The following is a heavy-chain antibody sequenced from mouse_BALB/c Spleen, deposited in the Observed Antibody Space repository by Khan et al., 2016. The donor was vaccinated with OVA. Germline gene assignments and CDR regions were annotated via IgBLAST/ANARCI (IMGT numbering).Heavy chain of an antibody. CDR1: GFSLTSYG. CDR2: IWAGGST. D-gene: IGHD1-3*01. V-gene: IGHV2-9*02. CDR3: ARLEDI. Sequence: VQLVESGPGLVAPSQSLSITCTVSGFSLTSYGVHWVRQPPGKGLEWLGVIWAGGSTNYNSALMSRLSISKDNSKRQVFLKINSLQPVDTAMYYCARLEDIWGQGTTLTVSS. J-gene: IGHJ2*01.